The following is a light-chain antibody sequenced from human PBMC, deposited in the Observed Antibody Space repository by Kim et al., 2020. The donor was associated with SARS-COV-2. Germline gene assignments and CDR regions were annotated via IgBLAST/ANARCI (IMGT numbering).Light chain of an antibody. Sequence: VAPGKTASINCGGDNIGAKSVNWYQQKPGRAPVVVIYYDSGRPSGIPERFSGSNSGNTATLTISRVEAGDEADYYCQVWDRTSDRVFGGGTKLTVL. CDR2: YDS. CDR3: QVWDRTSDRV. CDR1: NIGAKS. V-gene: IGLV3-21*04. J-gene: IGLJ3*02.